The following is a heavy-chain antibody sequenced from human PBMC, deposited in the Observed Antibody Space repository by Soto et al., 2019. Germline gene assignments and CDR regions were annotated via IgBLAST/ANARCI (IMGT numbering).Heavy chain of an antibody. J-gene: IGHJ5*02. Sequence: QVQLVQSGAEVKKPGASVKVSCKASGYTFNNFGINWVRQAPGQGLEWMGWISAYTGNTNYAQKLQGRVTMTTDTFTTTVYMELRSLGSDDTAVYYCAGGGITGMGWFDPWGQGTLVTVSS. CDR2: ISAYTGNT. D-gene: IGHD1-20*01. CDR3: AGGGITGMGWFDP. V-gene: IGHV1-18*01. CDR1: GYTFNNFG.